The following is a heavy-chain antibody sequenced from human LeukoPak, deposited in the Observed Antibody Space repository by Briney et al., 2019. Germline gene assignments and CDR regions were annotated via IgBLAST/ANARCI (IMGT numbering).Heavy chain of an antibody. CDR1: GFTFSTYT. J-gene: IGHJ4*02. D-gene: IGHD1-26*01. V-gene: IGHV3-21*01. Sequence: PGGSLRLSCAASGFTFSTYTMNWVRQAPGKGLEWVSSISNRGNYIYYADSVKGRFTISRDNAKNSLYLQMNSLRAEDTAVYYCAREDGVVGASSAFDYWGQGILVTVSS. CDR2: ISNRGNYI. CDR3: AREDGVVGASSAFDY.